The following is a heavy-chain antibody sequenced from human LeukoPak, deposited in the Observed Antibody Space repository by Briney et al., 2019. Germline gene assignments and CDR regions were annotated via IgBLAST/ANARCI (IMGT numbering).Heavy chain of an antibody. CDR3: ANQKLSGSNLPAY. CDR2: ISYDENTK. CDR1: GFTFSSYE. V-gene: IGHV3-30*18. D-gene: IGHD3-10*01. Sequence: GGSLRLSCAASGFTFSSYEMNWVRQAPAKGLEGVAIISYDENTKYYADYVKGRFTISRDNSKNILYLQMNILRLEDTAVYYCANQKLSGSNLPAYWGQGIVVAVSS. J-gene: IGHJ4*02.